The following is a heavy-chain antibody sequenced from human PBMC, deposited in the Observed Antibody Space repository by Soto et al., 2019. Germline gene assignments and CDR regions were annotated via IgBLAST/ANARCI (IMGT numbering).Heavy chain of an antibody. V-gene: IGHV4-30-4*01. D-gene: IGHD3-22*01. CDR3: AREGGYDSSGYTDY. CDR2: IYYSGST. J-gene: IGHJ4*02. CDR1: GGSISSGYYY. Sequence: SETLSLTCPVSGGSISSGYYYWSWIRQPPGKGLEWIGYIYYSGSTYYNPSLKSRVTISVDTSKNQFSLKLSSVTAADTAVYYCAREGGYDSSGYTDYWGQGTLVTVSS.